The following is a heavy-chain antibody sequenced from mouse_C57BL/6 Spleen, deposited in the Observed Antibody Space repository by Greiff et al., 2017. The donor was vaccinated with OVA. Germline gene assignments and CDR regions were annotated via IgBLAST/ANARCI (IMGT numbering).Heavy chain of an antibody. CDR3: ARRGYYGSSYFDV. V-gene: IGHV5-2*01. Sequence: EVQGVESGGGLVQPGESLKLSCESNEYEFPSHDMSWVRKTPEKRLELVAAITSDGGSTYYPDTMERRFIISRDNTKKTLYLPMSSLRSEDTALYYCARRGYYGSSYFDVWGTGTTVTVSS. D-gene: IGHD1-1*01. J-gene: IGHJ1*03. CDR2: ITSDGGST. CDR1: EYEFPSHD.